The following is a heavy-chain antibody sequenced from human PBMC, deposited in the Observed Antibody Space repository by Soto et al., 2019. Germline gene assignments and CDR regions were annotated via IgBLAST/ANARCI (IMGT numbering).Heavy chain of an antibody. D-gene: IGHD6-13*01. V-gene: IGHV3-33*01. CDR2: IWYDGSNK. CDR3: ARDGTDYGMDV. Sequence: GGSLRLSCAASGFTFSSYGMHWVRQAPGKGLEWVAVIWYDGSNKYYADSVKGRFTISRDNSKNTLYLQMNSLRAEDTAGYYCARDGTDYGMDVWGQGTTVTVSS. CDR1: GFTFSSYG. J-gene: IGHJ6*02.